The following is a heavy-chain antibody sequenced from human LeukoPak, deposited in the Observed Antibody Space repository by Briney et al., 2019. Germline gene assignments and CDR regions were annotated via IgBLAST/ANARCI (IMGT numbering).Heavy chain of an antibody. V-gene: IGHV3-7*01. Sequence: GGSLRLSCAVSGFTFTSYWMSWVRQAPGKGLEWVANIKHDGSEKYYVDSVKGRFTISRDNAKNSLYLQMNSLRAEDTAVYYCARAVDGYYYYMDVWGKGTTVTVSS. CDR2: IKHDGSEK. CDR1: GFTFTSYW. J-gene: IGHJ6*03. D-gene: IGHD5-24*01. CDR3: ARAVDGYYYYMDV.